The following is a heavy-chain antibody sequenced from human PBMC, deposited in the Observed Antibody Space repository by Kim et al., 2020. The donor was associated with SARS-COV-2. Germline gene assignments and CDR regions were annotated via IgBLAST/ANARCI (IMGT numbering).Heavy chain of an antibody. D-gene: IGHD3-10*01. CDR2: IYHSGTT. J-gene: IGHJ5*02. CDR1: GDSISSSYW. V-gene: IGHV4-4*02. CDR3: ARDLVRGVRNYFDP. Sequence: SETLSLTCTVSGDSISSSYWWSWVRQPPGKGLEWIGEIYHSGTTHYNPSLKSRVSTSIDKSRSQFSLIMTSRTAADTAVYYCARDLVRGVRNYFDPWGQWILVTLFS.